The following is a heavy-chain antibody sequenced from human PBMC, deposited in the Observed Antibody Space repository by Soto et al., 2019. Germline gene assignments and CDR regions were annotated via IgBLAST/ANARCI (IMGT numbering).Heavy chain of an antibody. CDR1: GGSISSYY. CDR2: IYYSGST. V-gene: IGHV4-59*01. CDR3: ARDHGDTAMVGYYGMDV. D-gene: IGHD5-18*01. Sequence: SETLSLTCTVSGGSISSYYWSWIRQPPGKGLEWIGYIYYSGSTNYNPSLKSRVTISVDTSKNQFSLKLSSVTAADTAVYYCARDHGDTAMVGYYGMDVWGQGTTVTVSS. J-gene: IGHJ6*02.